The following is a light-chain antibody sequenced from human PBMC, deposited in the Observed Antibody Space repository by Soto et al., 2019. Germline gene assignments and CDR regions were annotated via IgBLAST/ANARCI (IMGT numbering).Light chain of an antibody. Sequence: EIVLTQSPATLSLSPGERATLSCRASQSVSSYLAWYQHKPGQAPRLLIYDASNRATGIPARFSGSGSGTDFTLTISSLEHEDFAVYYCQQRGNWPWTFGQGTKVEIK. J-gene: IGKJ1*01. V-gene: IGKV3-11*01. CDR1: QSVSSY. CDR3: QQRGNWPWT. CDR2: DAS.